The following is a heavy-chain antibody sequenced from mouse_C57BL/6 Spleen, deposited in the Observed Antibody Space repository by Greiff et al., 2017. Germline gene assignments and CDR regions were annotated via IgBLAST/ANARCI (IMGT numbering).Heavy chain of an antibody. J-gene: IGHJ4*01. V-gene: IGHV1-66*01. CDR3: AQATFAMDY. Sequence: VQLQQSGPELVKPGASVKISCKASGYSFTSYYIHWVKQRPGQGLEWIGWIYPGSGNTKYNEKFKGKATLTADKSSSTAYMQLSRLTSEDSAVYYCAQATFAMDYWGQGTSVSVSS. CDR2: IYPGSGNT. CDR1: GYSFTSYY. D-gene: IGHD3-2*02.